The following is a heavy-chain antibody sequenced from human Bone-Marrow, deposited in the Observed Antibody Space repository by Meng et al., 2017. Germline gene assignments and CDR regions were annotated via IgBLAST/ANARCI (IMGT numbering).Heavy chain of an antibody. CDR3: AKAIRYYYDSSGYYYYYYGMDV. J-gene: IGHJ6*02. Sequence: GESLKISCAASGFTFSSYAMSWVRQAPGKGLEWVSAISGSGGSTYYADSVKGRFTISRDNAKNSLYLQMNSLRAEDTALYYCAKAIRYYYDSSGYYYYYYGMDVWGQGTTVTVSS. CDR2: ISGSGGST. V-gene: IGHV3-23*01. D-gene: IGHD3-22*01. CDR1: GFTFSSYA.